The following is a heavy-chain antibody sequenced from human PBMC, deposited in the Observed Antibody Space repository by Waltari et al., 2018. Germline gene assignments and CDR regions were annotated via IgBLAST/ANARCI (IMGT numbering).Heavy chain of an antibody. D-gene: IGHD3-10*01. Sequence: QVQLVQSGSELKKPGASVKVSCKASGYTFTSYAMNWVRQAPGQGLEWMGWITTTTGNPTYAQGFTGRFVFSLDTSVSTAYLQISSLKAEDTAVYYCARDLSITMVRGVIVNWFDPWGQGTLVTVSS. CDR2: ITTTTGNP. CDR3: ARDLSITMVRGVIVNWFDP. J-gene: IGHJ5*02. V-gene: IGHV7-4-1*02. CDR1: GYTFTSYA.